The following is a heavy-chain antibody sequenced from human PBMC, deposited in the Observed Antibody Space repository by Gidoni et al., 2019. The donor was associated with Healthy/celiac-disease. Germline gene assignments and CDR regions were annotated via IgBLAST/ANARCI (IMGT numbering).Heavy chain of an antibody. Sequence: QVQLVQSGAEVKKPGASVKVSCKASGYTFTGSYMHWLRPAPGQGLEWMGWINPNSGGTNYAQKFQGRVTMTRDTSISTAYMELSRLRSDDTAVYYCASLRPYSSSWHDAFDIWGQGTMVTVSS. V-gene: IGHV1-2*02. CDR1: GYTFTGSY. CDR2: INPNSGGT. D-gene: IGHD6-13*01. J-gene: IGHJ3*02. CDR3: ASLRPYSSSWHDAFDI.